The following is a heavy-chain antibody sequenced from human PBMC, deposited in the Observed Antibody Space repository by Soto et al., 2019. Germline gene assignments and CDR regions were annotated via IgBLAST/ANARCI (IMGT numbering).Heavy chain of an antibody. Sequence: QWQLQESGPRLVKSSETLSLICIVSGDSITSSHIYWTWIRQPPGKGLEWVASIHSSGTTYYNPSLKSPLTISVDMSQNLFSLKLTSVTAADTAVYYCGGGGGIAVAHLWGQGMLVTVSS. CDR1: GDSITSSHIY. V-gene: IGHV4-39*01. D-gene: IGHD6-19*01. CDR3: GGGGGIAVAHL. CDR2: IHSSGTT. J-gene: IGHJ4*02.